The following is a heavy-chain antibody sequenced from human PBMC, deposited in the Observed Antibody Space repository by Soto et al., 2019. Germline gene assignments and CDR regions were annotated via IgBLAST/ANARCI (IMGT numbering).Heavy chain of an antibody. D-gene: IGHD5-12*01. Sequence: TLSLTCAVSGGSISSGGYSWSWIRQPPGKGLEWIGYIYYSGSTYYNPSLKSRVTISVDTSKNQFSLKLSSVTAADTAVYYSAARDGYNPDYWGQGTLVTVSS. CDR2: IYYSGST. CDR1: GGSISSGGYS. J-gene: IGHJ4*02. CDR3: AARDGYNPDY. V-gene: IGHV4-31*11.